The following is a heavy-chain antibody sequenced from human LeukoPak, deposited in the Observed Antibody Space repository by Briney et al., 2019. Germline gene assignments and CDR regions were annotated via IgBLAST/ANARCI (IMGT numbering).Heavy chain of an antibody. Sequence: LRASVKVSCKASGYTFTNYVMNWERQAPGQGLEWMGWINTNTGNPTYAQGFTGRFVFSLDTSVSTAYLQISSLKAEDTAVYYCARDPNYYYDSSGYYGDYWGQGTLVTVSS. V-gene: IGHV7-4-1*02. J-gene: IGHJ4*02. CDR2: INTNTGNP. CDR3: ARDPNYYYDSSGYYGDY. D-gene: IGHD3-22*01. CDR1: GYTFTNYV.